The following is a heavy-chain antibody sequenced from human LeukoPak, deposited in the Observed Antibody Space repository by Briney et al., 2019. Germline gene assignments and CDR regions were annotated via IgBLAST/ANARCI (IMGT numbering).Heavy chain of an antibody. Sequence: VNDTCQASRCTLSSYAISWVRQPTGRGLDWMGRIIPIYGTANYAQKLQGRVTITAHKSTSTGYMELSSLSSEDTAVYYCARGPRGGATRYYFDYWGQGTLVTVSS. V-gene: IGHV1-69*13. CDR2: IIPIYGTA. CDR3: ARGPRGGATRYYFDY. J-gene: IGHJ4*02. D-gene: IGHD1-26*01. CDR1: RCTLSSYA.